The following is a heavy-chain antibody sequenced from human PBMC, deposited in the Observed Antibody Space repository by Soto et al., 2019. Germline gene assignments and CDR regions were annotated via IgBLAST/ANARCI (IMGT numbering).Heavy chain of an antibody. V-gene: IGHV3-9*01. J-gene: IGHJ3*01. CDR3: AKDYSSSRRDAFDV. CDR1: GFTFNDYT. D-gene: IGHD6-13*01. CDR2: INWDTTTI. Sequence: EVQLVESGGGLVQPGRSLRLSCAASGFTFNDYTMHWVRQAPGKGLEWVSTINWDTTTIGYADSVKGRFTVSRDNAKTFLYLEMDSLRPEDTAFYYCAKDYSSSRRDAFDVWGQGTLVTVSS.